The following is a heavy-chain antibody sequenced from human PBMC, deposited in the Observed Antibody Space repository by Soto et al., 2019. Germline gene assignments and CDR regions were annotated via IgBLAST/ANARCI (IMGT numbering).Heavy chain of an antibody. CDR1: GFTFSSYG. V-gene: IGHV3-33*01. D-gene: IGHD2-2*01. J-gene: IGHJ6*03. CDR3: ARDSGCSSTSCYDIADYYYYYMDV. Sequence: QVQLVESGGGVVQPGRSLRLSCAASGFTFSSYGMHWVRQAPGKGLEWVAVIWYDGSNKYYADSVKGRFTISRDNSKNTLYLQMNSLRDEDTAVYYCARDSGCSSTSCYDIADYYYYYMDVWGKGTTVTVSS. CDR2: IWYDGSNK.